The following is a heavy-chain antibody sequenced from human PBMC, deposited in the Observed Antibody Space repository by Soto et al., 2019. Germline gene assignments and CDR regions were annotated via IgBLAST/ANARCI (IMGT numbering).Heavy chain of an antibody. D-gene: IGHD5-18*01. V-gene: IGHV3-30*18. CDR1: GFTFSSYG. Sequence: GGSLRLSCAASGFTFSSYGMHWVRQAPGKGLEWVAVISYDGSNKYYADSVKGRFTISRDNSKNTLYLQMNSLRAEDTAVYYCAKDRGVQLWSIFDYWGQGTLVTVSS. CDR3: AKDRGVQLWSIFDY. CDR2: ISYDGSNK. J-gene: IGHJ4*02.